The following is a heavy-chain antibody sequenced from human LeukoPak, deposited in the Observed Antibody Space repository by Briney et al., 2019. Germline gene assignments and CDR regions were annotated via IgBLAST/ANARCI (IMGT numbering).Heavy chain of an antibody. V-gene: IGHV3-7*01. CDR3: ARDRSQKTNWFDP. J-gene: IGHJ5*02. CDR1: GFTFSSYW. Sequence: GGSLRLSCAASGFTFSSYWMSWVRQAPGKGLEWVANIKQDGSEKYYVDSVKGRFTISRDNAKNSLYLQMNSLRAEDTAVYYCARDRSQKTNWFDPWGQGTLVTVSS. CDR2: IKQDGSEK.